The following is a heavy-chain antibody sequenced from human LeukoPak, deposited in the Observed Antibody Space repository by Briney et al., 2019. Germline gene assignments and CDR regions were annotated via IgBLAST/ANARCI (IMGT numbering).Heavy chain of an antibody. CDR1: GGSFSSSSHY. D-gene: IGHD2-21*01. V-gene: IGHV4-39*01. Sequence: SETLSLTCTVSGGSFSSSSHYWGWVRQPPGKGREGIASMYYSGSTYYNASLRSRVTISVDTSRDQFSLKLSSVTAADTAVYYCARALLNCGGDCYPYYFDYWGQGTLVTVSS. J-gene: IGHJ4*02. CDR2: MYYSGST. CDR3: ARALLNCGGDCYPYYFDY.